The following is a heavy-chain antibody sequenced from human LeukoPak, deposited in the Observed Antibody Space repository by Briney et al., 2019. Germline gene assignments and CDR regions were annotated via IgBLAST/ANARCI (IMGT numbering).Heavy chain of an antibody. CDR1: GFTFSSYW. CDR2: INSDGSST. V-gene: IGHV3-74*01. CDR3: ARAGGDYTEFDY. D-gene: IGHD4-11*01. J-gene: IGHJ4*02. Sequence: GGSLRLSCAASGFTFSSYWMHWVRQAPGKGLVWVSRINSDGSSTSYADSVKGRFTISRDNAKNTLYLQMNCLRAEDTAVYYCARAGGDYTEFDYWGQGTLVTVSS.